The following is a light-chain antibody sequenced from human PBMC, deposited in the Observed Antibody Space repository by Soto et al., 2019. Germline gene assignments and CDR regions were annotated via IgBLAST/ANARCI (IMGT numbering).Light chain of an antibody. CDR3: CSYAGTYSWV. CDR2: DVS. V-gene: IGLV2-11*01. Sequence: QSVLTQPRSVSGSPGQSVTISCTGTSSDIGGSDYVSWYQQDPGKAPKVIIYDVSKRPSGVPGRFSGSKSGNTASLTISGLQAEDEADYYCCSYAGTYSWVFGGGTKLTVL. CDR1: SSDIGGSDY. J-gene: IGLJ3*02.